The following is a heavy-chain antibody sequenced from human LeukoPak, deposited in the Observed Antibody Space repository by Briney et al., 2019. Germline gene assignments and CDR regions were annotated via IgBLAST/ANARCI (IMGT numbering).Heavy chain of an antibody. Sequence: ETLSLTCTVSGGSISSSSYYWGRIRQPPGKGLEWIGSIYYSGSTYYNPSLKSGVTMSVDTSKNQFFLRLTSVTAADTAVYYCVRDRGGYYYDRSGQKQSSPSRYCDLWGRGTLVTVSS. V-gene: IGHV4-39*07. D-gene: IGHD3-22*01. CDR1: GGSISSSSYY. CDR3: VRDRGGYYYDRSGQKQSSPSRYCDL. J-gene: IGHJ2*01. CDR2: IYYSGST.